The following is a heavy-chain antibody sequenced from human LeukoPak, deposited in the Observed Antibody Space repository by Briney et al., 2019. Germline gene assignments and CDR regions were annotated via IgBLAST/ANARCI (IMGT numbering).Heavy chain of an antibody. Sequence: LKLSCTASGFTFSLYWMSWVRQAPGKGLEWIGSIYYSGSTYYNPSLKSRVTISVDTSKNQFSLKLSSVTAADTAVYYCATVANDAFDIWGQGTMVTVSS. CDR3: ATVANDAFDI. D-gene: IGHD5-12*01. V-gene: IGHV4-59*05. CDR1: GFTFSLYW. J-gene: IGHJ3*02. CDR2: IYYSGST.